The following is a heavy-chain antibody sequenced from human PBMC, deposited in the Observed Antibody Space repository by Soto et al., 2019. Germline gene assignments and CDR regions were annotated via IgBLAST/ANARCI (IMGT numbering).Heavy chain of an antibody. Sequence: QVQLVESGGGVVQPGRSLRLSCAASGFTFSYYAMHWVRQAPGKGLEWVAVIWYDGSNKYYADSVRGRFTISRDNSKNTLYLQMGRLGVEDTAVYYCARDPQGGGDCPVDWGQGTLVIVSS. CDR2: IWYDGSNK. CDR1: GFTFSYYA. CDR3: ARDPQGGGDCPVD. J-gene: IGHJ1*01. V-gene: IGHV3-33*01. D-gene: IGHD2-21*02.